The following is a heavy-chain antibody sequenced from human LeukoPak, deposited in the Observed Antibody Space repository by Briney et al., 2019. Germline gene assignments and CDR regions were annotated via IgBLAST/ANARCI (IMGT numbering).Heavy chain of an antibody. D-gene: IGHD6-13*01. V-gene: IGHV3-23*01. J-gene: IGHJ5*02. CDR1: GFTFSSYA. CDR2: ISGSGGST. CDR3: AIAAAGPNWFDP. Sequence: PGGSLRLSCAASGFTFSSYAMSWVRQAPGKGLEWVSAISGSGGSTYYADSVKGRFTISRDNSKNTLYLQINSLRAEDTAVYYCAIAAAGPNWFDPWGQGTLVTVSS.